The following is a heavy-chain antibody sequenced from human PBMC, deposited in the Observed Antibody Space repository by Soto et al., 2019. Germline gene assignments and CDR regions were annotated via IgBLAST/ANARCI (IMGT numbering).Heavy chain of an antibody. CDR1: GYTFTSYG. Sequence: ASVKVSCKASGYTFTSYGISWVRQAPGQGLEWMGWISAYNGNTNYAQKLQGRVTMTTDTSTSTAYMELRSLRSDDTAVYYCAREELAYYDILTGDYYWFDPWGQGTRVTVSS. CDR3: AREELAYYDILTGDYYWFDP. V-gene: IGHV1-18*01. J-gene: IGHJ5*02. CDR2: ISAYNGNT. D-gene: IGHD3-9*01.